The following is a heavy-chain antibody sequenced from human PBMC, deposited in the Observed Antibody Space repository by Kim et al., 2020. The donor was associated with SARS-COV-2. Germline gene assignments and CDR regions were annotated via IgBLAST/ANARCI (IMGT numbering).Heavy chain of an antibody. CDR3: ARHCLRFLEWANWFDP. D-gene: IGHD3-3*01. J-gene: IGHJ5*02. CDR2: IYYSGST. CDR1: GGSISSSSYY. Sequence: SETLSLTCTVSGGSISSSSYYWGWIRQPPGKGLEWIGSIYYSGSTYYNPSLKSRVTISVDTSKNQFSLKLSSVTAADTAMYYCARHCLRFLEWANWFDPWGQGTLVTVSS. V-gene: IGHV4-39*01.